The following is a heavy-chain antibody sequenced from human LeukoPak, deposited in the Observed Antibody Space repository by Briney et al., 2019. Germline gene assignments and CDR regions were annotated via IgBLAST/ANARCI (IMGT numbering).Heavy chain of an antibody. J-gene: IGHJ6*03. CDR1: GITFSNYW. CDR3: AKSYCGGDCRSGYYYYMDV. D-gene: IGHD2-21*01. Sequence: GGSLRLSCATSGITFSNYWMHLVRQAPGRGLVWVSHIIQDGSATFYADSVKGRFTISRDNAKNTLYLQMNSLRAEDTAVYYCAKSYCGGDCRSGYYYYMDVWGKGTTVTVSS. CDR2: IIQDGSAT. V-gene: IGHV3-74*01.